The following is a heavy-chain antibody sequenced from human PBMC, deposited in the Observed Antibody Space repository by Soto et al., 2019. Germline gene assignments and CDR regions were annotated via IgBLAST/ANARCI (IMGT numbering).Heavy chain of an antibody. J-gene: IGHJ3*02. CDR1: GFTFSRYW. D-gene: IGHD3-22*01. V-gene: IGHV3-7*04. Sequence: EVQLVESGGGLVQPGGSLRLSCAASGFTFSRYWMSWVRQAPGQGLEWVANIKEDGSQKWYVDSVKGRFTISRDNAKNSLYLQINSLRAEDTAVYYCARGDYYDSSGPFSDAFDIWGQGTMVTVSS. CDR3: ARGDYYDSSGPFSDAFDI. CDR2: IKEDGSQK.